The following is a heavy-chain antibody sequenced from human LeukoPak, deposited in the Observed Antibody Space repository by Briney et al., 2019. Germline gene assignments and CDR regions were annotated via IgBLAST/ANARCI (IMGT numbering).Heavy chain of an antibody. D-gene: IGHD3-10*01. Sequence: GGSLRLSCAASGFTFDSYDMSWVRQAPGKGLEWVSGTSASGGRTYYADSVKGRFTISRDNSKNTLYLQMNSLRAEDTAVYYCTLTLVRGRVYGMDVWGEGTTVTDSS. CDR3: TLTLVRGRVYGMDV. V-gene: IGHV3-23*01. CDR2: TSASGGRT. CDR1: GFTFDSYD. J-gene: IGHJ6*04.